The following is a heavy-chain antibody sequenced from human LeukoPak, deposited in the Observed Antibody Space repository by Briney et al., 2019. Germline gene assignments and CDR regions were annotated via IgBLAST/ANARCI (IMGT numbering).Heavy chain of an antibody. Sequence: SETLSLTCTVSGGSISSYYWGWIRQPPGKGLEWIGYIYYSGSTNYNPSLKSRVTISVDTSKNQFSLKLSSVTAADTAVYYCARARVYSYGLSYPKLFDYWGQGILVTVSS. J-gene: IGHJ4*02. CDR2: IYYSGST. D-gene: IGHD5-18*01. CDR1: GGSISSYY. CDR3: ARARVYSYGLSYPKLFDY. V-gene: IGHV4-59*01.